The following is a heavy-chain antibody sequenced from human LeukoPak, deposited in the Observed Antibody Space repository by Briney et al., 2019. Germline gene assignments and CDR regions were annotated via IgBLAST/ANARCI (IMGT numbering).Heavy chain of an antibody. CDR3: ARGSDGSGIDYFDY. D-gene: IGHD3-10*01. V-gene: IGHV4-38-2*02. Sequence: PSETLSLTCTVSGYSISSGYYWGWIRQPPGKGLEWIGSIYHSGSTYYNPSLKSRVTISVDTSKNHFSLKLSSVTAADTAVYYCARGSDGSGIDYFDYWGQGTLVTVSS. CDR1: GYSISSGYY. CDR2: IYHSGST. J-gene: IGHJ4*02.